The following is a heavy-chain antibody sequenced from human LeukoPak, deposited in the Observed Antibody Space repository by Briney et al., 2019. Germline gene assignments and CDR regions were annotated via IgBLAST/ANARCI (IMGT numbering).Heavy chain of an antibody. CDR1: RFTFNNYA. J-gene: IGHJ4*02. V-gene: IGHV3-7*01. CDR2: MTHDGSDK. CDR3: AKGDLEY. Sequence: GGSLRLSCAASRFTFNNYAMSWVRQAPGKGLEWVATMTHDGSDKYYLDSVNGRFTISRDSAKNSIYLQMNSLRVEDTATYYCAKGDLEYWGLGTLVTVSP.